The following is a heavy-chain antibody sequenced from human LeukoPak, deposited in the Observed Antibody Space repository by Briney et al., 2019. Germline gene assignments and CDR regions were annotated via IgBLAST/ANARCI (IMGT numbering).Heavy chain of an antibody. CDR1: GFTFSDYW. V-gene: IGHV3-23*01. CDR2: ISKSGAST. Sequence: GGSLRLSCAASGFTFSDYWMHWVRQAPGKGLEWVSAISKSGASTYYVDSVKGRFTISRDNSKNTLSLQMNSLRVEDTAVYYCAKGGYYYDSTNWFDPWGQGTLVTVSS. J-gene: IGHJ5*02. D-gene: IGHD3-22*01. CDR3: AKGGYYYDSTNWFDP.